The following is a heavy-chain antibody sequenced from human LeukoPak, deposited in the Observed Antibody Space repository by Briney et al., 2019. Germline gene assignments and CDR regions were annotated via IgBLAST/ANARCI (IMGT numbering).Heavy chain of an antibody. D-gene: IGHD3-22*01. CDR2: ISSSGATL. V-gene: IGHV3-48*03. CDR1: GFTLNIYE. Sequence: GGSLRLSCTASGFTLNIYEMNWVRQVPGKGLEWISFISSSGATLHYADSVRGRFTISRDDAKNSLYLQMNSLRAEDTAFYFCARRPYYYDSLDQWGQGTLVTVSS. J-gene: IGHJ4*02. CDR3: ARRPYYYDSLDQ.